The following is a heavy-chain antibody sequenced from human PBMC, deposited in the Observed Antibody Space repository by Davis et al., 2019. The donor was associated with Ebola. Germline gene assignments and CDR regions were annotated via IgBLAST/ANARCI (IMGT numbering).Heavy chain of an antibody. CDR3: ARGGSAIRFLEWLETYYYYGMDV. J-gene: IGHJ6*02. CDR1: GGSFSGYY. Sequence: SETLSLTCAVYGGSFSGYYWGWIRQPPGKGLEWIGSIYYSGSTYYNPSLKSRVTISVDTSKNQFSLKLSSVTAADTAVYYCARGGSAIRFLEWLETYYYYGMDVWGQGTTVTVSS. V-gene: IGHV4-34*01. CDR2: IYYSGST. D-gene: IGHD3-3*01.